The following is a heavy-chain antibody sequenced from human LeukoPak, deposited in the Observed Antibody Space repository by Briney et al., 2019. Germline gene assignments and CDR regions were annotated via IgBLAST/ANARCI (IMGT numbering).Heavy chain of an antibody. V-gene: IGHV3-7*04. CDR1: VHTLLNAL. Sequence: GGSLRLSFWIPVHTLLNALGTSGRQAPGKGLEWVANIKQDGSEKYYVDSVKGRFTISRDNAKNSLYLQMSSLRAEHTAVYYCARVLYYRGITAASTSRFRRFDYWGQGTLVTVSS. CDR2: IKQDGSEK. D-gene: IGHD6-13*01. CDR3: ARVLYYRGITAASTSRFRRFDY. J-gene: IGHJ4*02.